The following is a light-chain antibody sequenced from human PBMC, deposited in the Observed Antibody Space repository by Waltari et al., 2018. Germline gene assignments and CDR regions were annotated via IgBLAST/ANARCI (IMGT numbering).Light chain of an antibody. V-gene: IGLV2-23*03. J-gene: IGLJ2*01. CDR2: EGS. CDR1: RSDVGSYNL. CDR3: CSYAGSGTFVV. Sequence: QSALTQPASVSGSPGQSITISCTATRSDVGSYNLVSWYQQHPGKAPKPIIYEGSKRPSGVSNRFSGSKSGNTAALTISGLQAEDEADYYCCSYAGSGTFVVVGGGTKLTVL.